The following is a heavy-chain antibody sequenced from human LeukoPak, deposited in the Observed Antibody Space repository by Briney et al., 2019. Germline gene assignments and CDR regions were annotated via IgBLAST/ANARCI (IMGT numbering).Heavy chain of an antibody. CDR2: ISSSSSYI. CDR1: GFTFSSYS. CDR3: ARAIFSSGYLYYFDY. Sequence: PGGSLRLSCAASGFTFSSYSMNWVRQAPGKGLEWVSSISSSSSYIYYADSVKGRFTISRDNAKNSLYLQMNSLRAEDTAVYYCARAIFSSGYLYYFDYWGQGTLVTVSS. V-gene: IGHV3-21*01. D-gene: IGHD3-22*01. J-gene: IGHJ4*02.